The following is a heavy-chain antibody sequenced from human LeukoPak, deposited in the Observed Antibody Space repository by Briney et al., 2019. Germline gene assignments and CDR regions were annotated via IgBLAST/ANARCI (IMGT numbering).Heavy chain of an antibody. V-gene: IGHV3-23*01. J-gene: IGHJ4*02. CDR2: IGGGGDST. CDR1: GFTFNSYA. Sequence: GGSLRLSCAASGFTFNSYAMNWVRQAPGKGLEWVSVIGGGGDSTYYADSVKGRFTISRDNSKNTLYPQMNSLRAEDTAIYYCAKDVRGYNRPIDHWGQGTLVTVSS. D-gene: IGHD3-10*02. CDR3: AKDVRGYNRPIDH.